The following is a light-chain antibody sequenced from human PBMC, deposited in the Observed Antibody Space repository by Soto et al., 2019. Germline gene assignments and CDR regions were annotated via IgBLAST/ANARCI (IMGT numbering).Light chain of an antibody. CDR1: QSVSSSY. CDR3: QQYNNWPWT. Sequence: EVVLTQSPGILSLSPGERATLSCRASQSVSSSYLAWYQQKPGQAPRLLIHGASTRATGFPARFSGSGSGTDFTLTISSLQSEDFAVYYCQQYNNWPWTFGQGTKVDIK. J-gene: IGKJ1*01. V-gene: IGKV3-15*01. CDR2: GAS.